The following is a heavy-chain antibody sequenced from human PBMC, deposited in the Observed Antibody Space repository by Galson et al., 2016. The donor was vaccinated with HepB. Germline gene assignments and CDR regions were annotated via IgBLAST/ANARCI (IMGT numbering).Heavy chain of an antibody. CDR2: VIPIFGTG. V-gene: IGHV1-69*13. J-gene: IGHJ3*02. CDR1: GGAFGSYN. Sequence: SVKVSCKAAGGAFGSYNINWVRQAPGRGLEWMGGVIPIFGTGKYAQKFQGRITITADQSTKTVSMELRSLTSDDTAVYYCASGGAFDIWGQGTKVTVSS. D-gene: IGHD3-16*01. CDR3: ASGGAFDI.